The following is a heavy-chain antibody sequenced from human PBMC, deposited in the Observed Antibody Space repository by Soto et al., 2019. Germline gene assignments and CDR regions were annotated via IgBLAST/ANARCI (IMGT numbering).Heavy chain of an antibody. D-gene: IGHD2-2*01. CDR2: ISGSGGST. Sequence: GGSLSLSCAASGFTFSSYAMSRVRQPPGKGLEWVAAISGSGGSTYYADYAKGRFTISRDKAKNTLYLQMNSRRAEDTAVYYCAKGDTDGYQLFFDYWGQGTLVTVSS. J-gene: IGHJ4*02. CDR3: AKGDTDGYQLFFDY. CDR1: GFTFSSYA. V-gene: IGHV3-23*01.